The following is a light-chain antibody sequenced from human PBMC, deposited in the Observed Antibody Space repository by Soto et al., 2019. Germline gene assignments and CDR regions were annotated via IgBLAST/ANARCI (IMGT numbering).Light chain of an antibody. Sequence: IVLTQSPATLSVSPGEIATLSCRASQTIIRNLAWYQQRSGQAPRLLIYAASTSATGVTARFSGSGSGTEFTLAINRLQSEYFAHYHCHQYNNWPPWTFGQGTKVEIK. CDR2: AAS. V-gene: IGKV3-15*01. J-gene: IGKJ1*01. CDR1: QTIIRN. CDR3: HQYNNWPPWT.